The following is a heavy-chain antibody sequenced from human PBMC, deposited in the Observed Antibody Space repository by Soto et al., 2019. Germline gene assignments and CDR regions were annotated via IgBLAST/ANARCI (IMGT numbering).Heavy chain of an antibody. Sequence: QVQLVESGRGVVQPGRSLRLSCAASGFTFSSYGMHWVRQAPGKGLEWVAVIWYDGSNKYYADSVKGRFTISRDNSKNTLYLQMNSLRAEDTAVYYCARDYYDSSGYPSFDYWGQGTLVTVSS. CDR2: IWYDGSNK. CDR1: GFTFSSYG. D-gene: IGHD3-22*01. CDR3: ARDYYDSSGYPSFDY. J-gene: IGHJ4*02. V-gene: IGHV3-33*01.